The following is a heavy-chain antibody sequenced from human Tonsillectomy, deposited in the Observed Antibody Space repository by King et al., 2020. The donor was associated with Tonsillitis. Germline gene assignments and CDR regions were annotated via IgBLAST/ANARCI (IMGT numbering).Heavy chain of an antibody. CDR1: GFTFSNNA. V-gene: IGHV3-23*04. CDR3: TKGGGGDHGY. CDR2: ISPSGDKT. D-gene: IGHD2-21*02. J-gene: IGHJ4*02. Sequence: VQLVKSGGGLVQPGGSLRLSCAASGFTFSNNAMSWVRQAPGKGLEWVSSISPSGDKTDYADSVKGRFIISRDNPKNSLDLQMYSLTDDDTAIYYCTKGGGGDHGYWGRRPVVTVSS.